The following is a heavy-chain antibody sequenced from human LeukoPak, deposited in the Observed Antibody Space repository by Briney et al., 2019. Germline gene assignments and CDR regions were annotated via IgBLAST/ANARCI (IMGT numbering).Heavy chain of an antibody. CDR3: ARHDGAMSDY. V-gene: IGHV4-39*01. CDR2: IYYSGST. CDR1: GGSISSSSYY. J-gene: IGHJ4*02. D-gene: IGHD1-26*01. Sequence: SETLSLTCTVSGGSISSSSYYWGWIRQPPGQGLEWIGSIYYSGSTYYNPSLKSRVTISVDTSKNQFSLKLSSVTAADTAVYYCARHDGAMSDYWGQGTLVTVSS.